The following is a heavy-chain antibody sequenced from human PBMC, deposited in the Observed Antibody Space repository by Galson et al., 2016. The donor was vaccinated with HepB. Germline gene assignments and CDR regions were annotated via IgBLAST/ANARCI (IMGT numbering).Heavy chain of an antibody. V-gene: IGHV4-61*02. J-gene: IGHJ4*02. CDR3: ARSGSWHDRSSSAH. CDR1: GVSITSGSFF. D-gene: IGHD6-13*01. Sequence: TLSLTCTVSGVSITSGSFFWSWIRQPAGKGLQFIGRMFTNGDAYYNPSLKSRVTISPDTSKNQFSLKVTSVTAADTAVYFCARSGSWHDRSSSAHWGQGTLVIVSS. CDR2: MFTNGDA.